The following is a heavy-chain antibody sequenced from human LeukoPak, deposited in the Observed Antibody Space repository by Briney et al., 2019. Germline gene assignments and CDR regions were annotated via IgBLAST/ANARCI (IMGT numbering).Heavy chain of an antibody. CDR2: ISGSGGST. Sequence: GGSLRLSCAASGFTFSSHAMGWVRQAPGMGPEWVSAISGSGGSTYYADSVKGRFTISRDNSKNTLYLQMNSLRAEDTAVYYCAKALYGSGSYDFDYWGQGTLVTVSS. V-gene: IGHV3-23*01. CDR3: AKALYGSGSYDFDY. D-gene: IGHD3-10*01. J-gene: IGHJ4*02. CDR1: GFTFSSHA.